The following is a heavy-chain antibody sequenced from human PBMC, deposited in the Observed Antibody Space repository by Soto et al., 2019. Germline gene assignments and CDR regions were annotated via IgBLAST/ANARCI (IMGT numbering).Heavy chain of an antibody. CDR1: GFTFSSYS. CDR2: ISSSSSTI. J-gene: IGHJ6*02. D-gene: IGHD3-10*01. Sequence: GGSLRLSCAASGFTFSSYSMNWVRQAPGKGLEWVSYISSSSSTIYYADSVKGRFTISRDNAKNSLYLQMNSLRDEDTAVYYCARDYYGSGSPSGMDVWGQGTTVTVSS. V-gene: IGHV3-48*02. CDR3: ARDYYGSGSPSGMDV.